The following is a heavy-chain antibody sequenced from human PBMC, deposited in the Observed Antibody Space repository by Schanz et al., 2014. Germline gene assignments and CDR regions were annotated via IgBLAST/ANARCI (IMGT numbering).Heavy chain of an antibody. CDR1: GFTFTNYA. V-gene: IGHV3-72*01. CDR2: ITNKPNNYNT. Sequence: EVQLVESGGGLVQPGGSLRLSCAASGFTFTNYAMTWVRQAPGKGLEWVGRITNKPNNYNTEYAASVKGRFTISRDDSRNSLYLQMSSLKTEDTAVYYCVRLDVHDYWGQGTLVTVSA. J-gene: IGHJ4*02. CDR3: VRLDVHDY. D-gene: IGHD3-16*01.